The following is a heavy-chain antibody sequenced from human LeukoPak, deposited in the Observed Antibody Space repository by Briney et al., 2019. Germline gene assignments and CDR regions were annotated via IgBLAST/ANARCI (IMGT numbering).Heavy chain of an antibody. CDR1: GGSFSGYY. CDR2: INHSGST. V-gene: IGHV4-34*01. Sequence: PSETLSLTCAVYGGSFSGYYWSWIRQPPGKGLEWIGEINHSGSTNYDPSLKSRVTISVDTSKNQFSLKLSSVTAADTAVYYCARVRSRGLQHFDYWGQGTLVTVSS. D-gene: IGHD5-24*01. CDR3: ARVRSRGLQHFDY. J-gene: IGHJ4*02.